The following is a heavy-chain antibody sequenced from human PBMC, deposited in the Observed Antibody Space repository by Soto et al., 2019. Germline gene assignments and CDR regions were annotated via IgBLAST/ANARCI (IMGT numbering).Heavy chain of an antibody. Sequence: SVKVSCKASGGIFSSYAISWLRQAPGQGLEWMGAVIPILGQAYYAQNLQDRVTITADESTRTTYMELSSLRSEDTAVYFCARVGGVGAPPGADYWGQGTLVTVYS. D-gene: IGHD1-26*01. V-gene: IGHV1-69*13. CDR3: ARVGGVGAPPGADY. CDR1: GGIFSSYA. J-gene: IGHJ4*02. CDR2: VIPILGQA.